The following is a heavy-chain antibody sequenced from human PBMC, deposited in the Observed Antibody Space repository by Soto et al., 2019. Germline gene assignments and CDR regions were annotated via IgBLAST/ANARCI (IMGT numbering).Heavy chain of an antibody. D-gene: IGHD2-21*01. CDR2: IKSETAGGTI. Sequence: EMQLVESGGGLVQPGGSLRISCEASGFPFKDAWMSWVRQAPGKGLEWVGRIKSETAGGTIDYGAPVKGRFTISRDDSKNTLYLQMNSLKTEDTAIYYCIYFYMDVWGQGTRVTVSS. V-gene: IGHV3-15*01. J-gene: IGHJ6*02. CDR1: GFPFKDAW. CDR3: IYFYMDV.